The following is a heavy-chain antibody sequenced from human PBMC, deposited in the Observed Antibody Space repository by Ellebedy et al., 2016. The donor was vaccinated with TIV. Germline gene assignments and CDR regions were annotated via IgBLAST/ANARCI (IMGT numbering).Heavy chain of an antibody. CDR1: GYTFTSYH. V-gene: IGHV1-46*01. CDR2: INPSGGST. CDR3: ARDRFIVPGTRAYYGMDV. D-gene: IGHD1-26*01. Sequence: AASVKVSCKASGYTFTSYHMQWVRQAPGQGLEWMGIINPSGGSTDYAQNLQDRLTMTTDASTSTAYMELRSLRSDDTAVYFCARDRFIVPGTRAYYGMDVWGQGTTVTVS. J-gene: IGHJ6*02.